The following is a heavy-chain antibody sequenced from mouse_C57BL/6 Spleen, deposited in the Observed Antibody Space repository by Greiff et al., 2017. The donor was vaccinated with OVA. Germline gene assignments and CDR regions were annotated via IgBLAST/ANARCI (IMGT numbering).Heavy chain of an antibody. Sequence: QVQLKESGAELVKPGASVKISCKASGYAFSGYWMNWVKQRPGKGLEWIGLIYPGDGDTNYTEKFKGKATLTADKPSSTAYMQLSSLTSEDSAVYFCAREGEAYWGQGTLVTVSA. CDR3: AREGEAY. CDR1: GYAFSGYW. J-gene: IGHJ3*01. CDR2: IYPGDGDT. V-gene: IGHV1-80*01.